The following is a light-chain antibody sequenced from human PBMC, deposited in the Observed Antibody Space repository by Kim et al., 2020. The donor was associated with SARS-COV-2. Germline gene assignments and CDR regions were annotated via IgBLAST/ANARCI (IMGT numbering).Light chain of an antibody. V-gene: IGKV3-11*01. Sequence: LSPGERATLSCRASQSVSSYLAWYQQKPGQPPRLLIYDASTRATGIPARFSGGGSGTDFTLTISSLEPEDFAVYYCQQRGNWPLTFGGGTKVDIK. J-gene: IGKJ4*01. CDR1: QSVSSY. CDR3: QQRGNWPLT. CDR2: DAS.